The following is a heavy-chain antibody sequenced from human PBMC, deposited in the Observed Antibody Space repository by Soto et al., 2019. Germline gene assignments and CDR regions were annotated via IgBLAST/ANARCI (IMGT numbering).Heavy chain of an antibody. D-gene: IGHD3-3*01. CDR3: ARGYYDFWSGYFTWFDP. CDR1: GGSISSGDYY. V-gene: IGHV4-31*03. CDR2: IYYSGST. J-gene: IGHJ5*02. Sequence: PSETLSLTCTVSGGSISSGDYYWSWIRQHPGKGLEWIGYIYYSGSTYYNPSLKSRVTISVDTSKNQFSLKLSSVTAADTAVYYCARGYYDFWSGYFTWFDPWGQGTLVTVSS.